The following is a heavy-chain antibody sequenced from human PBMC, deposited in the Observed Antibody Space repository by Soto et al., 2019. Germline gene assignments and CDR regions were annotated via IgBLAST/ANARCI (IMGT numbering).Heavy chain of an antibody. CDR2: ISDSGDT. Sequence: SETLSLTCAFSVVSISSDDYSCTWIRQPPWKALEWLGYISDSGDTYYNPSLKSRATISADRPKNQFSLNLSSVTAADTAVYYCARGSTDYFDSTGSTGYFQYWGQATPDKVSS. V-gene: IGHV4-30-2*01. D-gene: IGHD3-22*01. CDR1: VVSISSDDYS. CDR3: ARGSTDYFDSTGSTGYFQY. J-gene: IGHJ4*02.